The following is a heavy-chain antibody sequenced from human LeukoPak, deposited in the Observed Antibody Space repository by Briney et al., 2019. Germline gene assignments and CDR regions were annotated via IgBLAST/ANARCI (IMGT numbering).Heavy chain of an antibody. CDR1: GFTFSDYY. CDR2: ISSSGSTI. Sequence: GGSLRLSCAASGFTFSDYYMSWIRQAPGKGLEWVSYISSSGSTIYYADSVEGRFAISRDNAKNSLYLQMNSLRAEDTAVYYCARFIVGATSEIDYWGQGTLVTVSS. D-gene: IGHD1-26*01. J-gene: IGHJ4*02. V-gene: IGHV3-11*04. CDR3: ARFIVGATSEIDY.